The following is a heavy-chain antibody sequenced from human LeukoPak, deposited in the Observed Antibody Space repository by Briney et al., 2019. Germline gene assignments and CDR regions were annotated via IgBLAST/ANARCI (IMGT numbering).Heavy chain of an antibody. V-gene: IGHV1-18*01. CDR3: ARVENPYSND. J-gene: IGHJ4*02. Sequence: ASVSVSCKASGYTFTIYGISWVRQAPGQGREWVGGISAYNGNKNYTQKLQGRDTLTTDTSTSTAQRDLRSLRSGDTGVYSCARVENPYSNDWGEGSLVTVSS. D-gene: IGHD4-11*01. CDR2: ISAYNGNK. CDR1: GYTFTIYG.